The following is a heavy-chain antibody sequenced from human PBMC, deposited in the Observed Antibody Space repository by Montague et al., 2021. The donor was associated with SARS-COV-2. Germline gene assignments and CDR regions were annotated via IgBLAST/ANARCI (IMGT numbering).Heavy chain of an antibody. J-gene: IGHJ4*02. Sequence: SLRLSCAASGFAFSTYAVSWVRQAPGKGLEWVAVINYSGVDAFHADSVRGRFTISRDNSRNTVYLQMNSLRAADTAVYQCAKHRENSGISYYFDSWGQGTMVTVSS. CDR1: GFAFSTYA. V-gene: IGHV3-23*01. CDR2: INYSGVDA. CDR3: AKHRENSGISYYFDS. D-gene: IGHD1-7*01.